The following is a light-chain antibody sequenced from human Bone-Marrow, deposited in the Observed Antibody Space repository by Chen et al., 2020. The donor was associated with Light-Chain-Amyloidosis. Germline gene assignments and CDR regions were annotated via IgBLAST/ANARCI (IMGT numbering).Light chain of an antibody. CDR3: QHFVPSAPVT. V-gene: IGKV3-20*01. Sequence: EIVLTQSPGTLSLSPGERATLSCRASQSITASYFAWYQQKPGQAPRLLMFGPSNRATGIPDRFSGSGSGADFPLTISRLEPEDFAVYYCQHFVPSAPVTFGQGTRLEIK. CDR2: GPS. CDR1: QSITASY. J-gene: IGKJ5*01.